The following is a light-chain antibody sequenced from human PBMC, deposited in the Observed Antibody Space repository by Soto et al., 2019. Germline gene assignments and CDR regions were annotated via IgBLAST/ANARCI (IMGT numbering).Light chain of an antibody. CDR2: AAS. CDR3: QQYYIYPWT. CDR1: QSISRY. J-gene: IGKJ1*01. Sequence: DIQITQSPSSLSASVGDRVTITCRASQSISRYLAWYQQKPGKAPNLLIYAASSLQSGVPSRFSGSGSGTEFTLTISSLQPDDFATYYCQQYYIYPWTFGQGTKVDIK. V-gene: IGKV1-5*01.